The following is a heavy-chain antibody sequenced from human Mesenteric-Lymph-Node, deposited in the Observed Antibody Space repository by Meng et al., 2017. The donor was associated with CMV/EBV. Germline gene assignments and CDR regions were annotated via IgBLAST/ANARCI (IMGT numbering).Heavy chain of an antibody. Sequence: GGSLRLSCAASGFTFSSYSMNWVRQAPGKGLEWVSHIYGGGTTSYADSVKGRFTISRDNSKNTVYLQMNSLRVEDTAVYYCARDGYSTNWFVSWGQGTLVTVSS. CDR1: GFTFSSYS. CDR2: IYGGGTT. CDR3: ARDGYSTNWFVS. V-gene: IGHV3-53*01. D-gene: IGHD5-12*01. J-gene: IGHJ5*02.